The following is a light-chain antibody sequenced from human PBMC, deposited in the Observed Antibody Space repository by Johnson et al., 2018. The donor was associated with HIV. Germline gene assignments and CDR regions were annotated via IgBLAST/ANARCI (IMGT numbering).Light chain of an antibody. CDR1: NSNIGNNY. CDR3: GTWKSSLSVQNYV. CDR2: ENN. J-gene: IGLJ1*01. Sequence: HSVLTQPPSVSAAPGQKVTISCSGSNSNIGNNYVSWYQHLPGTAPKLLIYENNKRPSGIPDRFSGSKFGTSATLGITGLQTGDEADYYCGTWKSSLSVQNYVFGTGTKVTVV. V-gene: IGLV1-51*02.